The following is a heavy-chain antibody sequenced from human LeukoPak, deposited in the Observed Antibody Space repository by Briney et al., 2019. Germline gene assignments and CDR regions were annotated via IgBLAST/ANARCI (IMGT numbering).Heavy chain of an antibody. CDR3: AKGQWLANFDY. D-gene: IGHD6-19*01. CDR1: GFTFSSYG. Sequence: GGSLRLSCAASGFTFSSYGMHWVRQAPGKGLEWVAFIRYDGSYKYYADSGKGRFTISRDNSKNTLYLQMNRLRAEDTAVYYCAKGQWLANFDYWGQGTLVTVSS. CDR2: IRYDGSYK. J-gene: IGHJ4*02. V-gene: IGHV3-30*02.